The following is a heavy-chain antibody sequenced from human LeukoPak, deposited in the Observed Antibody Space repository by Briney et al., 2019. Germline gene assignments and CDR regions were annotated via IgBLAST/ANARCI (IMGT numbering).Heavy chain of an antibody. J-gene: IGHJ6*02. CDR2: ISYDGSNK. Sequence: GGSLRLSCAASGFTFSRLAMTWVRQAPGKGLEWVAVISYDGSNKYYADSVKGRFTISRDNSKNTLYLQMNSLRAEDTAVYYCAKYSSGWYMGYGMDVWGQGTTVTVSS. V-gene: IGHV3-30-3*01. CDR3: AKYSSGWYMGYGMDV. D-gene: IGHD6-19*01. CDR1: GFTFSRLA.